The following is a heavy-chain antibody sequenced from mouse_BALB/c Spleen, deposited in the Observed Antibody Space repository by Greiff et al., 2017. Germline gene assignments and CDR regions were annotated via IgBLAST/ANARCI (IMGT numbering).Heavy chain of an antibody. Sequence: EVNVVESGGGLVQPGGSRKLSCAASGFTFSSFGMHWVRQAPEKGLEWVAYISSGSSTIYYADTVKGRFTISRDNPKNTLFLQMTSLRSEDTAMYYCARSGYGNYDYAMDYWGQGTSVTVSS. CDR2: ISSGSSTI. J-gene: IGHJ4*01. V-gene: IGHV5-17*02. D-gene: IGHD2-10*02. CDR3: ARSGYGNYDYAMDY. CDR1: GFTFSSFG.